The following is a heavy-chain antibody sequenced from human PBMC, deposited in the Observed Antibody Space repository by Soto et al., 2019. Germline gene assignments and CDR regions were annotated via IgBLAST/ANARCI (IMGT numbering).Heavy chain of an antibody. V-gene: IGHV4-34*01. D-gene: IGHD1-26*01. Sequence: QVQLQQWGAELLKPSETLSLTRAVYGGSFSGYDWSWICQPPGKGLEWIGEINHSGGTNYNPSLKSRVTISVDTSKNQFSLNLSSVTAADTAVYYCARVRESGSYGYYFDYWGQGTLVTVSS. CDR3: ARVRESGSYGYYFDY. CDR2: INHSGGT. J-gene: IGHJ4*02. CDR1: GGSFSGYD.